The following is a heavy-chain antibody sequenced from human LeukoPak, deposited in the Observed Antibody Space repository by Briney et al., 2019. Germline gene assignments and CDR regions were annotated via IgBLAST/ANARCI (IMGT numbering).Heavy chain of an antibody. J-gene: IGHJ4*02. Sequence: ASVKVSCKASGYTFTGYYMHWVRQAPGQGLEWMGWINPNSGGTNYAQKFQGRVTMTRDTSISTAYMELTRLRSDDTAVYYCARAGYYYDSSGYRRLDYWGQGTLVTVSS. V-gene: IGHV1-2*02. CDR1: GYTFTGYY. CDR2: INPNSGGT. D-gene: IGHD3-22*01. CDR3: ARAGYYYDSSGYRRLDY.